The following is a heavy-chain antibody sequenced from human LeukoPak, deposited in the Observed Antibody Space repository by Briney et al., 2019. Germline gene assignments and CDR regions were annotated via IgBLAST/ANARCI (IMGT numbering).Heavy chain of an antibody. V-gene: IGHV3-23*01. CDR3: AKPPPDDIMTGRFGGSFAP. CDR2: ISGSGGST. J-gene: IGHJ5*02. CDR1: GFTFSNYA. D-gene: IGHD3-9*01. Sequence: GGSLRLSCAASGFTFSNYAMSWVRQAPGKGLEWVSAISGSGGSTFYADSVKGRFTISRDNSKNTLYLQMNSLRAEDTAVYYCAKPPPDDIMTGRFGGSFAPWGQGTLVTVSS.